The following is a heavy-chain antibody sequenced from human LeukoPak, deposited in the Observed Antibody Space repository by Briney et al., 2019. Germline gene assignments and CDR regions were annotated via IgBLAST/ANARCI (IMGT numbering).Heavy chain of an antibody. CDR1: GYTFIIYG. CDR2: ICADNGNT. D-gene: IGHD6-25*01. Sequence: ASVKVSCKASGYTFIIYGISAVRQAPGQGREWMGCICADNGNTNYAQKLQGRVTMTTDTSTSTAYIELRSLRSDDTAVYYCARTAYSSGSTGYYYYGMDVWGQGTPVTVSS. V-gene: IGHV1-18*01. CDR3: ARTAYSSGSTGYYYYGMDV. J-gene: IGHJ6*02.